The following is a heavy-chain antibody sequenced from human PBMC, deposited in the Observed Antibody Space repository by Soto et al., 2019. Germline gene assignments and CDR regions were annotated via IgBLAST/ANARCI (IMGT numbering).Heavy chain of an antibody. Sequence: PGGSLRLSCAASGFTFSSYGMHWVRQAPGKGLEWVAVIWYDGSNKYYADSVKGRFTISRDNSKNTLYLQMNSLRAEDTAVYYCARDPAGYYYYYYGMDVWGQGTTVTVSS. J-gene: IGHJ6*02. CDR2: IWYDGSNK. CDR1: GFTFSSYG. V-gene: IGHV3-33*01. CDR3: ARDPAGYYYYYYGMDV.